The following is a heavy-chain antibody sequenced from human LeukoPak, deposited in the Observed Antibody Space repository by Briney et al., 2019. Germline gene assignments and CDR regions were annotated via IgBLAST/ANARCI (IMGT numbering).Heavy chain of an antibody. J-gene: IGHJ4*02. CDR3: ATDRGFASFDY. CDR1: SISTNGYY. CDR2: IYYSGST. Sequence: SETLSLTCTVDSISTNGYYWGWIRQPPGKGLEWLGTIYYSGSTYYNPSLKSRVAISVDTSKNQFSLKLSSVTAADTAVYYCATDRGFASFDYWGQGTLVTVSS. D-gene: IGHD3-3*01. V-gene: IGHV4-39*07.